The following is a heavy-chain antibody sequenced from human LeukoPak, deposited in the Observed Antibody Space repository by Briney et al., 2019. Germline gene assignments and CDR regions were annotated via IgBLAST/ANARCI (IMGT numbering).Heavy chain of an antibody. CDR1: GGTFSSYA. CDR2: IIPIFGTA. CDR3: AREVLRFLEWSGSGYMDV. J-gene: IGHJ6*03. Sequence: GASVKVSCKASGGTFSSYAISWVRQAPGQGLEWMGGIIPIFGTANYAQKFQGRVTITADKSTSTAYMELSSLRSEDTAVYYCAREVLRFLEWSGSGYMDVWGKGTTVTVSS. V-gene: IGHV1-69*06. D-gene: IGHD3-3*01.